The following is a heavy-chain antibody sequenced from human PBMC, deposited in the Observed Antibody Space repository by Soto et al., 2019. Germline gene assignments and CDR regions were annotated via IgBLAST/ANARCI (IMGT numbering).Heavy chain of an antibody. CDR3: ARGVDTAMVTNFDY. CDR2: ISSSSSYI. V-gene: IGHV3-21*01. Sequence: GGSLRLSCAASGFTFSSYSMNWVRQAPGKGLEWVSSISSSSSYIYYADSVKGRFTISRDNAKNSLYLQMNSLRAEDTAVYYCARGVDTAMVTNFDYWGQGTLVTVSS. J-gene: IGHJ4*02. CDR1: GFTFSSYS. D-gene: IGHD5-18*01.